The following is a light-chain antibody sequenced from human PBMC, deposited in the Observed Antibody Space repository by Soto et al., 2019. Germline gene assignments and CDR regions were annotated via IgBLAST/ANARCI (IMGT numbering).Light chain of an antibody. CDR2: DVS. CDR3: RSYTSSSTLDV. V-gene: IGLV2-14*01. CDR1: SSDVGGYNY. J-gene: IGLJ1*01. Sequence: HSALTQPASVSGSPGQSITISCTGTSSDVGGYNYVSWYQQHPGKAPKLMIYDVSNRPSGVSDRFSGSKSGNTASLTISGLQAEDEADYYCRSYTSSSTLDVFGTGTKVTVL.